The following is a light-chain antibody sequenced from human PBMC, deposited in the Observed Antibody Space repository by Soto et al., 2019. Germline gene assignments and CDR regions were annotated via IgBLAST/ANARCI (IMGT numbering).Light chain of an antibody. Sequence: EIVMTQSPATLSVAPGERATLSCRARQSVSSNLAWYQHKPGQAPRLLTYAASTRATGIPARFSGSGSGTEFTLTISSLQPEDFAVYYCQQYYNWPRTFGQGTKVDIK. CDR3: QQYYNWPRT. CDR2: AAS. V-gene: IGKV3-15*01. CDR1: QSVSSN. J-gene: IGKJ1*01.